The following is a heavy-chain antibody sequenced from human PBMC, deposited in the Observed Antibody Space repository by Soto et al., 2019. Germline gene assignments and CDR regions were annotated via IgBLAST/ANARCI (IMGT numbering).Heavy chain of an antibody. CDR3: AREVPTPCYFDY. CDR1: GGSISSGGYY. D-gene: IGHD1-1*01. V-gene: IGHV4-31*03. CDR2: ILDSGTT. Sequence: PSETLSLTCTVSGGSISSGGYYWSWIRQHPGKGLEWIGYILDSGTTYYNPSLKSRATISGDTPKNQFSLKLTSVTAADTAVYYCAREVPTPCYFDYWGQGTLVTVSS. J-gene: IGHJ4*02.